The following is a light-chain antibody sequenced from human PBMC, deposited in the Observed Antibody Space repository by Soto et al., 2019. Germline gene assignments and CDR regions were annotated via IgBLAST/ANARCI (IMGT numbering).Light chain of an antibody. J-gene: IGKJ5*01. V-gene: IGKV1-33*01. CDR1: RDISTY. Sequence: DIQVTQSPSSLSASLGDRVSITCRASRDISTYLNWYQQKPGKAPKLLIYGASNLETGVPSRFSGSGSGTDFTFTISSLQPEDIATYFCQQYDNVFTFGQGTRLEIK. CDR2: GAS. CDR3: QQYDNVFT.